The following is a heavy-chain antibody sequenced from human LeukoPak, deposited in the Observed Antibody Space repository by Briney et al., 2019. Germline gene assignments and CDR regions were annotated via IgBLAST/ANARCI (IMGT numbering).Heavy chain of an antibody. CDR2: IIPIFGTA. CDR1: GGTFSSYA. Sequence: SVKVSCKASGGTFSSYAISWVRQAPGQGLEWMGGIIPIFGTANYAQKFQGRVTITADESTSTAYMELSSLRSEDTAVYYCAIDQRMARGVDEVDPWGQGTLVTVSS. D-gene: IGHD3-10*01. CDR3: AIDQRMARGVDEVDP. V-gene: IGHV1-69*13. J-gene: IGHJ5*02.